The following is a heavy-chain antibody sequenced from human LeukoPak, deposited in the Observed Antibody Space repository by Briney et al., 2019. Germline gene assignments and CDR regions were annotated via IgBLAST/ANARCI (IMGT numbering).Heavy chain of an antibody. CDR2: IIPIFGTA. CDR3: ARAYSSSSLSYYYGMDV. V-gene: IGHV1-69*13. D-gene: IGHD6-6*01. CDR1: GGTFSSYA. Sequence: SVTVSCKASGGTFSSYAISWVRQAPGQGLEWMGGIIPIFGTANYAQKFQGRVTITADESTSTAYMELSSLRSEDTAVYYCARAYSSSSLSYYYGMDVWGQGTTVTVSS. J-gene: IGHJ6*02.